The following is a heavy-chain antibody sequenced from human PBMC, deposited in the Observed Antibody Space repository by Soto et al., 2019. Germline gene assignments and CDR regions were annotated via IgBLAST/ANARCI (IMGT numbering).Heavy chain of an antibody. CDR1: GGSFSGYY. CDR3: ARGPFDRGYSGYIDY. V-gene: IGHV4-34*01. CDR2: INHSGST. D-gene: IGHD5-12*01. J-gene: IGHJ4*02. Sequence: PSETLSLTCAVYGGSFSGYYWSWIRQPPGKGLEWIGEINHSGSTNYNPSLKSRVTISVDTSKNQFSLKLSSVTAADTAVYYCARGPFDRGYSGYIDYWGQGTLVTVSS.